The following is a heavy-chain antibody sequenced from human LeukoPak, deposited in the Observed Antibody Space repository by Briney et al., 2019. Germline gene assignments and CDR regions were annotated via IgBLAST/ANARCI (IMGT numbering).Heavy chain of an antibody. D-gene: IGHD6-19*01. CDR1: GGSISSSSYY. J-gene: IGHJ1*01. CDR2: IYYSGST. CDR3: ARPADQWLGEEYFQH. Sequence: SETQSLTCTVSGGSISSSSYYWGWIRQPPGKGLEGIGSIYYSGSTYYNPSLKSRVTISVATSKNQFSLKLSSVTAADTAVYYCARPADQWLGEEYFQHWGQGTLVTVSS. V-gene: IGHV4-39*01.